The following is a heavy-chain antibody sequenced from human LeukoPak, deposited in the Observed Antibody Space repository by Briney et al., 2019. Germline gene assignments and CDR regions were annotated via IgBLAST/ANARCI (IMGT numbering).Heavy chain of an antibody. CDR3: ARHCSGGSCPLGFDY. V-gene: IGHV4-61*02. D-gene: IGHD2-15*01. CDR1: GDSISRGSYY. CDR2: SYNSRST. J-gene: IGHJ4*02. Sequence: SETLSLTCTVSGDSISRGSYYWRWIRQPPGKGLEWIVRSYNSRSTNDNPSLQSRVTISVDTSKNQFSLKLSSVTAADTAVYYCARHCSGGSCPLGFDYWGQGTLVTVSS.